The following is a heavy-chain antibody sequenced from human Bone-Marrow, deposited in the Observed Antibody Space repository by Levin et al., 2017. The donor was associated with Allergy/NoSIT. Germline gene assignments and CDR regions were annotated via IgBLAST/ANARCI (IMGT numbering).Heavy chain of an antibody. CDR1: GFTFSDYM. V-gene: IGHV3-30-3*01. D-gene: IGHD1-26*01. CDR3: ARDLPPYSGSYHFNS. CDR2: ISDDGSNK. Sequence: SGGSLRLSCAASGFTFSDYMMHWVRQAPGKGLEWVAVISDDGSNKYYADSVKGRFTISRDNSNNTLYLQMNSLRPEDTGVFYCARDLPPYSGSYHFNSWGQGALVTVSA. J-gene: IGHJ4*02.